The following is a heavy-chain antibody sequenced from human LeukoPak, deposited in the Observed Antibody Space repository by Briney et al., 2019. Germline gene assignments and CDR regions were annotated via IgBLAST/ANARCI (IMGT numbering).Heavy chain of an antibody. CDR1: GGSISSSNW. CDR2: IYHSGST. Sequence: PSGTLSLTCAVPGGSISSSNWWSWVRPPPGKGLEWIGEIYHSGSTNYNPSLKSRVTISVDKSKNQFSLKLSTVTAADTAVYYCASVDVVVPADEESNYYYYGMDVWGKGTTVTVSS. CDR3: ASVDVVVPADEESNYYYYGMDV. J-gene: IGHJ6*04. V-gene: IGHV4-4*02. D-gene: IGHD2-2*01.